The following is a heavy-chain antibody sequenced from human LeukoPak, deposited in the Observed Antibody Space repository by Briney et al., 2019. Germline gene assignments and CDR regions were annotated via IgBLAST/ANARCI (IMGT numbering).Heavy chain of an antibody. J-gene: IGHJ4*02. CDR3: TRGAGWLIDY. D-gene: IGHD3-16*01. V-gene: IGHV4-59*01. CDR1: ADSISDYY. Sequence: SETLSLTCTVSADSISDYYRGWIRQPPGKGLEWIGYFYNSGRSTYNPSLKSRVTISADTSKNHFSLKLNSVTTADTAVYYCTRGAGWLIDYWGQGILVTVSS. CDR2: FYNSGRS.